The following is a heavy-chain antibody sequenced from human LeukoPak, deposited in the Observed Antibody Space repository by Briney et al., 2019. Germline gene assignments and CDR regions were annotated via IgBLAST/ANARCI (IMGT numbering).Heavy chain of an antibody. CDR2: ISGSGGSA. CDR1: GFTFSSYW. D-gene: IGHD1-26*01. V-gene: IGHV3-23*01. J-gene: IGHJ4*02. Sequence: GGSLRLSCAASGFTFSSYWMSWVRQAPGKGLEWVSAISGSGGSAYYADSVKGRFTISRDNSKNTLYLQMDSLRAEDTAVYYCAKEGSRLSGSYSYFDYWGQGTLVTVSS. CDR3: AKEGSRLSGSYSYFDY.